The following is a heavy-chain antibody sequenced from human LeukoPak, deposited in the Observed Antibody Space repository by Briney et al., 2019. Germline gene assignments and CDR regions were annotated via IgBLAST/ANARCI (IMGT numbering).Heavy chain of an antibody. V-gene: IGHV3-21*01. CDR3: ARAYYAYASSGYFLY. Sequence: GGSLRLSCAASGFTFSSYSMNWVRQAPGKGLEWVSSISSSSSYIYYADSVKGRFTISRDNAKNSLYLQMNSLRAEDTAVYYCARAYYAYASSGYFLYWGQGTLVTVSS. CDR2: ISSSSSYI. J-gene: IGHJ4*02. CDR1: GFTFSSYS. D-gene: IGHD3-22*01.